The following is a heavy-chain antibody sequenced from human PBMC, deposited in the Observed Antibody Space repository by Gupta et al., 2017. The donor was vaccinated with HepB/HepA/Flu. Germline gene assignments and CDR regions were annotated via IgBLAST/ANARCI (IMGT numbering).Heavy chain of an antibody. CDR3: ARASSYGYLSDAFDI. Sequence: QVQLVESGGGVVQPGRSLRLSCAASGFTFSSYAMHWVRQAPGKGLEWVAVISYDGSNKYYADSVKGRFTISRDNSKNTLYMQMNRLRAEETAVYYCARASSYGYLSDAFDIWGQETMVTVSS. CDR2: ISYDGSNK. CDR1: GFTFSSYA. V-gene: IGHV3-30-3*01. J-gene: IGHJ3*02. D-gene: IGHD5-18*01.